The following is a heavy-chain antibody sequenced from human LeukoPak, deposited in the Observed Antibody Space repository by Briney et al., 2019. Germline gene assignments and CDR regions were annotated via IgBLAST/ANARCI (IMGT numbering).Heavy chain of an antibody. V-gene: IGHV3-11*05. CDR2: VSSSSTYT. CDR1: GFIFSDYY. Sequence: GGSLRLSCAASGFIFSDYYMKWMRQAPGKELEWVSYVSSSSTYTDYTDSVKGRFTISRDNDKKSLFLQMNSLRAEDTAVYYCARVEGGTRLPTWIDFWGQGTLVTVSS. D-gene: IGHD2-15*01. CDR3: ARVEGGTRLPTWIDF. J-gene: IGHJ5*01.